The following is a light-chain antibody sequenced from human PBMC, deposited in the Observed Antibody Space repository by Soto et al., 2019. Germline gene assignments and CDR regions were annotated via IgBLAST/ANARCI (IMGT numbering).Light chain of an antibody. V-gene: IGLV2-14*01. J-gene: IGLJ1*01. CDR3: SSYTTSSAQV. CDR1: SSDIGAYKH. CDR2: EVS. Sequence: QSVLTQPSSLSGSPGQSITISCTGTSSDIGAYKHVSWYQQHPGKAPKLMIYEVSNRPSGVSNRFSGSKSGNTASLTISGLQAEDEADYYCSSYTTSSAQVFRTGTKVTVL.